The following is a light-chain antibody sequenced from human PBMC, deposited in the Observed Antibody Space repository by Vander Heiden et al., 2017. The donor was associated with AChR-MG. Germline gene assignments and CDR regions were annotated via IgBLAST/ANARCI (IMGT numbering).Light chain of an antibody. V-gene: IGKV3-20*01. J-gene: IGKJ1*01. Sequence: EIVLTQSPGTLSLSPGERATLSCRASQSVSSSYLAWYQQKPGQAPRLLIYGASSRATGIPDRFSGSGSGTDFTLTISRLEPEDFAVYYCQQDCSSPWPFGQGTKVEIK. CDR3: QQDCSSPWP. CDR1: QSVSSSY. CDR2: GAS.